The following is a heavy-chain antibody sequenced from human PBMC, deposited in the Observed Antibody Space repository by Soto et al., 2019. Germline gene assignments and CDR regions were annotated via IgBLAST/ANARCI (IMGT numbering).Heavy chain of an antibody. V-gene: IGHV3-64*01. J-gene: IGHJ3*02. CDR1: GFTFSSYA. D-gene: IGHD3-3*01. Sequence: GGSLRLSCAASGFTFSSYAMHWVRQAPGKGLEYVSAISSNGGSTYYANSVKGRFTISRDNSKNTLYLQMGSLRAEDMAVYYCARAPSFLEGIGAFDIWGQGTMVTVSS. CDR3: ARAPSFLEGIGAFDI. CDR2: ISSNGGST.